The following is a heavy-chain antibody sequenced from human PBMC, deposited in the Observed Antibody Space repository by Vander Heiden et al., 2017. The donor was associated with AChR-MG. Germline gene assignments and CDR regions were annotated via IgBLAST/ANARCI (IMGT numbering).Heavy chain of an antibody. V-gene: IGHV3-30*18. CDR1: GFTFSSHG. D-gene: IGHD5-12*01. J-gene: IGHJ6*03. CDR3: AKGGYSGYTPYYYYYMDV. CDR2: ISYDGSNK. Sequence: QVQLVESGGGVVQPGRSLRLSCAASGFTFSSHGMHWVRQAPGKGLEWVAVISYDGSNKYYADSVKGRFTISRDNSKNTLYLQMNSLRAEDTAVYYCAKGGYSGYTPYYYYYMDVWGKGTTVTVSS.